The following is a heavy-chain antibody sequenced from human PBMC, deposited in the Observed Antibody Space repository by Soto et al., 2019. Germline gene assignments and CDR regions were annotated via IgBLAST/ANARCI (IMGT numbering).Heavy chain of an antibody. D-gene: IGHD3-9*01. V-gene: IGHV4-39*02. CDR2: IYYSGTT. J-gene: IGHJ6*02. Sequence: PLGTLALTGSVSGVSMRSRRDDGGWIRQHPGKGLEWIGSIYYSGTTFHNPSLKSRVSISVDTSKNHFSMNLTSVTAADTAVYNCASQGTSLRPILPIVAASTFDMWGPGTTVTVSS. CDR1: GVSMRSRRDD. CDR3: ASQGTSLRPILPIVAASTFDM.